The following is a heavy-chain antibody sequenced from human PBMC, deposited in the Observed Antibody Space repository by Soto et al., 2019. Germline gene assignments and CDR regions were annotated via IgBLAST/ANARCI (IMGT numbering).Heavy chain of an antibody. V-gene: IGHV1-69*01. D-gene: IGHD4-17*01. CDR3: ARGDEMTAVTIFEY. CDR1: GGAFGRYS. J-gene: IGHJ4*02. Sequence: QVQLEQSGPEVKRPGTSVKVSCKASGGAFGRYSVSCVRQAPGQGLEWIGGVIPVFNTSNYSLKFQGRVAIFADLSTSSVFMELRSLRSEDTALYYCARGDEMTAVTIFEYWGQGTLVTVSS. CDR2: VIPVFNTS.